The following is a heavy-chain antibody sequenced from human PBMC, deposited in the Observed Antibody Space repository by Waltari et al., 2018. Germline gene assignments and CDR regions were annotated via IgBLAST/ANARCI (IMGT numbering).Heavy chain of an antibody. Sequence: QVQLVQTGAEVLRPGAAVKVSCQASGYTFINYEINWVRQAAGQGLEWMEWVNPNSGTTAYAQKFQGRISMTWDTFTRTAYMELSNLRSDDTAVFYCARGRDVFANFDYNWFDPWGQGTLVTVSS. CDR1: GYTFINYE. J-gene: IGHJ5*02. V-gene: IGHV1-8*02. CDR3: ARGRDVFANFDYNWFDP. D-gene: IGHD3-3*01. CDR2: VNPNSGTT.